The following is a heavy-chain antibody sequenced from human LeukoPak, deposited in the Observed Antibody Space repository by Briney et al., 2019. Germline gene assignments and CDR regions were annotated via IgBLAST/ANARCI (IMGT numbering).Heavy chain of an antibody. V-gene: IGHV3-21*01. CDR2: ISSSSSYI. CDR1: GFTFSSYS. Sequence: TGGSLRLSCAASGFTFSSYSMNSVRQAPGKGLEWLSSISSSSSYIYYADSVKGRFTISRDNAKNSLYLQMNSLRAEDTAVYYCATLRGGSSSGFDYWGQGTLVTVSS. D-gene: IGHD6-6*01. J-gene: IGHJ4*02. CDR3: ATLRGGSSSGFDY.